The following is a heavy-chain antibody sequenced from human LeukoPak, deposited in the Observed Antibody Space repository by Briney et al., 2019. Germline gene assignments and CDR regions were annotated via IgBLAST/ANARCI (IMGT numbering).Heavy chain of an antibody. CDR2: IKSRTDGGTT. CDR1: GFTFSNAW. V-gene: IGHV3-15*01. Sequence: PGGSLRLSCAASGFTFSNAWMSWVRQAPGKGLEWVGHIKSRTDGGTTDYAAPVKGRFTISRDDSKNTVYLQMNSLKTEDSAVYFCATEFYSNGYNFWGQGTLVIVSS. D-gene: IGHD5-24*01. J-gene: IGHJ4*02. CDR3: ATEFYSNGYNF.